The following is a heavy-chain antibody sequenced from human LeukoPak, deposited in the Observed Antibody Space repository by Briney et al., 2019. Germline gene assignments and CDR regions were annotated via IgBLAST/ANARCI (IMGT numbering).Heavy chain of an antibody. V-gene: IGHV1-24*01. J-gene: IGHJ4*02. CDR1: GYTLTELS. D-gene: IGHD3-22*01. CDR3: ATDPEYYDSSGY. CDR2: FDPEDGET. Sequence: ASVKVSCKVSGYTLTELSMHWVRQAPGKGLEWMGGFDPEDGETIYAQKFQGRVTMTEDTSTDTAYMELSSLRSEDTAVYYCATDPEYYDSSGYWGQGTLVTVSS.